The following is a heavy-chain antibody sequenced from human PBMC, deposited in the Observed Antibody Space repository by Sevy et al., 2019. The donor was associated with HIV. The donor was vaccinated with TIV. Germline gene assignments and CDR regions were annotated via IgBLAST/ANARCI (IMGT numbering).Heavy chain of an antibody. J-gene: IGHJ4*02. CDR1: GFTFSSYA. V-gene: IGHV3-30-3*01. Sequence: GGSLRLSCAASGFTFSSYAMHWVRQAPGKGLEWVAVISYDGSNKYYADSVKGRFTISRYNSKNTLYLQMNSLRAEDTAVYYCARGDIVVVVAANFDYWGQGTLVTVSS. D-gene: IGHD2-15*01. CDR2: ISYDGSNK. CDR3: ARGDIVVVVAANFDY.